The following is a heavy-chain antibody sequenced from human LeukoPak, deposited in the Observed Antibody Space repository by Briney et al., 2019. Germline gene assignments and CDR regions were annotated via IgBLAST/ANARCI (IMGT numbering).Heavy chain of an antibody. J-gene: IGHJ4*02. D-gene: IGHD3-22*01. CDR1: GGSFSGYY. Sequence: TSETLSLTCAVYGGSFSGYYWSWIRQPPGKGLEWIGEINHSGSTNYNPSLKSRVTISVDTSKNQFSLKLSSVTAADTAVYYCARGSAYYYDSSGYYFDYWGQGTLVTVSS. CDR3: ARGSAYYYDSSGYYFDY. V-gene: IGHV4-34*01. CDR2: INHSGST.